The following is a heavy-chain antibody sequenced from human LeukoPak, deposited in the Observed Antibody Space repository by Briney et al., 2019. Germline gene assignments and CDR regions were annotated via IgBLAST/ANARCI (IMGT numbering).Heavy chain of an antibody. D-gene: IGHD2-2*01. CDR2: INHSGST. CDR1: GGSFSGYY. CDR3: ARDLRCSSTSCPPYFDY. Sequence: SETLSLTCAVYGGSFSGYYWSWIRQPPGKGLEWIGEINHSGSTNYNPSLKSRVTISVDTSKNQFSLKLSSVTAADTAVYYCARDLRCSSTSCPPYFDYWGQGTLVTVSS. J-gene: IGHJ4*02. V-gene: IGHV4-34*01.